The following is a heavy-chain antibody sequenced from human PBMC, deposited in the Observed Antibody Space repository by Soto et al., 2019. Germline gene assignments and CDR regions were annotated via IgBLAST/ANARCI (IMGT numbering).Heavy chain of an antibody. J-gene: IGHJ4*02. Sequence: GGSLRLSCAASGFTFSGSAMHWVRQASGKGLEWVGRIRSKANSYATAYAASVKGRFTISRDDSKNTAYLQMNSLKTEDTAVYYCTRRVVGATGSDYWGQGTLVTVSS. V-gene: IGHV3-73*01. CDR3: TRRVVGATGSDY. D-gene: IGHD1-26*01. CDR1: GFTFSGSA. CDR2: IRSKANSYAT.